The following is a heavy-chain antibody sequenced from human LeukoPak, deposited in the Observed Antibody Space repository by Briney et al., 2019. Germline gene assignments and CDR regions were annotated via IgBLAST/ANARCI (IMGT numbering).Heavy chain of an antibody. V-gene: IGHV3-53*01. CDR2: MYSGGNT. Sequence: GGSLRLSCAASGFTVSSNYMSWVRQAPGKGLEWVSVMYSGGNTYYADSVKGRFTISRDKSKNTLYLQMNSLRAEDTAVYYCARGTGSTVFFDHWGQGTLVTVSS. CDR1: GFTVSSNY. CDR3: ARGTGSTVFFDH. D-gene: IGHD4-11*01. J-gene: IGHJ4*02.